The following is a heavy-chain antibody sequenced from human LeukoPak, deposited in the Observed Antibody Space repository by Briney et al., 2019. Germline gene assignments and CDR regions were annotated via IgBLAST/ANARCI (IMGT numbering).Heavy chain of an antibody. J-gene: IGHJ3*02. D-gene: IGHD1-26*01. CDR1: GYTFTGYY. CDR2: INPNSGGT. CDR3: AKDRIVGATGGSAFDI. V-gene: IGHV1-2*04. Sequence: ASVKVSCKASGYTFTGYYMHWVRQAPGQGLEWMGWINPNSGGTNYAQKFQGWVTMTRDTSISTAYMELSRLRSDDTAVYYCAKDRIVGATGGSAFDIWGQGTMVTVSS.